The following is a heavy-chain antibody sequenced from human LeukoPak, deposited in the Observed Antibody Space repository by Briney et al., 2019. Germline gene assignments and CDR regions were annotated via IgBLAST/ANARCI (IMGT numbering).Heavy chain of an antibody. CDR1: GFTFSSYS. CDR2: ISSSSSTI. CDR3: ARVKSLYSRAFDP. J-gene: IGHJ5*02. Sequence: GGSLRLSCAASGFTFSSYSMNWVRQAPGKGLEWVSYISSSSSTIYYADSVKGRFTISRDNAKNSLYLQMNSLRAEDTAVYYCARVKSLYSRAFDPWGQGTLVTVSS. D-gene: IGHD6-25*01. V-gene: IGHV3-48*04.